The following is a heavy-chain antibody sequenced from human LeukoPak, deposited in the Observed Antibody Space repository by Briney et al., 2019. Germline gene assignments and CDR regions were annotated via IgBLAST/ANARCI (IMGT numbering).Heavy chain of an antibody. Sequence: ASVKVSCKASGYTFSNFAMNWVRQAPGQRLEWMGWINAGNGNTKYSQKFQGRVTITRDTSASTAYMELSSLRSEDTAVYYCARDEGIAVAGTSLWGQGTLVTVSS. CDR3: ARDEGIAVAGTSL. D-gene: IGHD6-19*01. V-gene: IGHV1-3*01. CDR1: GYTFSNFA. CDR2: INAGNGNT. J-gene: IGHJ4*02.